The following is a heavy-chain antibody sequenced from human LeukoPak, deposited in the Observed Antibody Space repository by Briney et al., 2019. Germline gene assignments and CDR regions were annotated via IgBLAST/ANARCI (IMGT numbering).Heavy chain of an antibody. CDR1: SGSISSYY. Sequence: SETLSLTCTVASGSISSYYCSWVRQPPGKGLEWIGYIYYRGATNYNPTLKSRVTISVDTSKNQFSLKLSSVTAADTAVYYCARLRITMVRAYGMDVWGQGTTVTVSS. CDR3: ARLRITMVRAYGMDV. J-gene: IGHJ6*02. D-gene: IGHD3-10*01. CDR2: IYYRGAT. V-gene: IGHV4-59*01.